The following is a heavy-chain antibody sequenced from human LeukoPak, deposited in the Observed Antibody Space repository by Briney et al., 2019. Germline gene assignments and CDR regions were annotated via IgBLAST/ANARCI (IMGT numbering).Heavy chain of an antibody. CDR3: ARAGYCSSTSCYESYYYYYMDV. J-gene: IGHJ6*03. D-gene: IGHD2-2*01. CDR2: IYSGGST. CDR1: EFSVGSNY. V-gene: IGHV3-66*01. Sequence: GGSLRLSCAASEFSVGSNYMTWVRQAPGKGLEWVSLIYSGGSTYYADSVKGRFTISRDNSKNTLYLQMNSLRAEDTAVYYCARAGYCSSTSCYESYYYYYMDVWGKGTTVTVSS.